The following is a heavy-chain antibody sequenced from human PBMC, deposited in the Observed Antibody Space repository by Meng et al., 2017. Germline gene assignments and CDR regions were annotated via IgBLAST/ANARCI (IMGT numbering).Heavy chain of an antibody. CDR1: GYTFTGYY. CDR2: IIPILGIA. CDR3: ARSRAGSGYDFYYGMDV. D-gene: IGHD5-12*01. V-gene: IGHV1-69*02. Sequence: SVKVSCKASGYTFTGYYMHWVRQAPGQGLEWMGRIIPILGIANYAQKFQGRVTITADKSTSTAYMELSSLRSEDTAVYYCARSRAGSGYDFYYGMDVWGQGTTVTVSS. J-gene: IGHJ6*02.